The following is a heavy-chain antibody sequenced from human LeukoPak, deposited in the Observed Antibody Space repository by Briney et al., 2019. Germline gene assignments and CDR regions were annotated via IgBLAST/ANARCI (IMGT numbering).Heavy chain of an antibody. J-gene: IGHJ4*02. D-gene: IGHD4-23*01. V-gene: IGHV2-5*01. CDR3: AHRTGHFAIGGSGFDH. CDR1: GFSFTTSGVG. CDR2: IYWNDDN. Sequence: SGPTLVQPTQTLTLTCTFSGFSFTTSGVGVGWFRQPPGKALEWLAVIYWNDDNRYRPSLQSRLTITKDTSKNQVVLTMATMDPVDTATYYCAHRTGHFAIGGSGFDHWGQGTLVTVSS.